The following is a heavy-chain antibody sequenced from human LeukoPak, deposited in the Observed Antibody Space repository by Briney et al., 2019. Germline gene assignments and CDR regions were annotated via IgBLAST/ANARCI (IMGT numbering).Heavy chain of an antibody. J-gene: IGHJ4*02. CDR1: GGTFSSYA. D-gene: IGHD3-10*01. CDR3: ARDHYGSDSEMASDY. CDR2: IIPIFGTA. V-gene: IGHV1-69*13. Sequence: ASVKVSCKASGGTFSSYAISWVRQAPGQGLEWMGGIIPIFGTANYAQEFQGRVTITADESTSTAYMELSSLRSEDTAVYYCARDHYGSDSEMASDYWGQGTLVTVSS.